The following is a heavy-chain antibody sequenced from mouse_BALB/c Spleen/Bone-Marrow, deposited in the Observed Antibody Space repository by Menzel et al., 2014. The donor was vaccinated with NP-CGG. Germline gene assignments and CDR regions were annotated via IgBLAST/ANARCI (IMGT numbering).Heavy chain of an antibody. D-gene: IGHD2-14*01. V-gene: IGHV2-4-1*01. CDR2: IWSGGST. J-gene: IGHJ4*01. CDR1: GFSLTSYG. CDR3: ARNPPPYRLYAMDY. Sequence: VKLVESGPGLVQPSQSLSITCTVSGFSLTSYGVHWVRQSPGKGLEWLGVIWSGGSTDYNAAFISRLSISKDNSKSQVFFKMNSLQADDTAIYYCARNPPPYRLYAMDYWVKEPQSPSPQ.